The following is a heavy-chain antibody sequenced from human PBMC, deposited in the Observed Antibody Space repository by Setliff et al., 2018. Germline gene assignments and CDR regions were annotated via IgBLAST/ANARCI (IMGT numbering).Heavy chain of an antibody. J-gene: IGHJ4*02. CDR1: GDTFNTYT. CDR3: ARDTRDRYDTSGHYLSLDY. CDR2: VIPLLETT. V-gene: IGHV1-69*13. Sequence: SVKVSCKASGDTFNTYTLSWVRQAPGQGLEWMGGVIPLLETTKYAQKFQGRVTITADESTRTAYMELSSVRFEDTAVYYCARDTRDRYDTSGHYLSLDYWGQGTLVTVSS. D-gene: IGHD3-22*01.